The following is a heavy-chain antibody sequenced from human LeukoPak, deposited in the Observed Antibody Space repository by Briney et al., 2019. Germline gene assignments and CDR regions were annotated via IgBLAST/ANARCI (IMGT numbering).Heavy chain of an antibody. CDR3: AREGDYKTTAMVDLGWFDP. D-gene: IGHD5-18*01. Sequence: ASVKVSCKASGGTFSSYAISWVRQAPGQGLEWMGRIIPILGIANYAQKFQGRVTITADKSTSTAYMELSSLRSEDTAVYYCAREGDYKTTAMVDLGWFDPWGQGTLVTVSS. CDR1: GGTFSSYA. J-gene: IGHJ5*02. CDR2: IIPILGIA. V-gene: IGHV1-69*04.